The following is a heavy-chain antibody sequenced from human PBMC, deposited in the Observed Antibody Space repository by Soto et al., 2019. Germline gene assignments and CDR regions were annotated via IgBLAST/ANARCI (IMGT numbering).Heavy chain of an antibody. CDR1: GYTFTSNA. CDR3: ARDGPLRAFDI. CDR2: INAGNGNR. V-gene: IGHV1-3*01. D-gene: IGHD4-17*01. Sequence: ASVKVSCKASGYTFTSNAMHWVRQAPGQRLEWMGWINAGNGNRKYSQNFQDRVTITRDTSASTAYMELSSLRSEDTAVYYCARDGPLRAFDIWGQGTMVTVSS. J-gene: IGHJ3*02.